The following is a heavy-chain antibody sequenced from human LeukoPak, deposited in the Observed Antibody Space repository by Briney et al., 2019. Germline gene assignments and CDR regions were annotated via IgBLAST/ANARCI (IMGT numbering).Heavy chain of an antibody. J-gene: IGHJ4*02. CDR3: ARDVPYYYDSSGYQLDY. D-gene: IGHD3-22*01. CDR2: ISSSSSYI. Sequence: GGSLRLSCAASGFTFSSYSMNWVRQAPGKGLEWVSSISSSSSYIYYADSVKGRFTISRDNAKNSLYLQMNSLRAEDTAVYYCARDVPYYYDSSGYQLDYWGQGTLVTVSS. CDR1: GFTFSSYS. V-gene: IGHV3-21*01.